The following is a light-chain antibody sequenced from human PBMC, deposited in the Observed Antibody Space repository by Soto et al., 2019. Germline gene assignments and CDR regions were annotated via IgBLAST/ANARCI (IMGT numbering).Light chain of an antibody. J-gene: IGKJ3*01. CDR3: QQYGSSPFT. Sequence: IVLTQSPGTLSLSPGERATLSCRTSQSISSRSLAWYQQKPGQAPRLLIYGASSRATGIPDRFSGSGSGTDFTLTISRLEPEDFAVYYCQQYGSSPFTFGPGTKVDIK. V-gene: IGKV3-20*01. CDR2: GAS. CDR1: QSISSRS.